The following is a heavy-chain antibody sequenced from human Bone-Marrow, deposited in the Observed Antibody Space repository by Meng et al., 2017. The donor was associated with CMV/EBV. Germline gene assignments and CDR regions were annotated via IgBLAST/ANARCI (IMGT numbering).Heavy chain of an antibody. CDR1: GYIFTAYG. CDR2: ISANNGNT. D-gene: IGHD6-6*01. V-gene: IGHV1-18*01. J-gene: IGHJ6*02. Sequence: ASVKVSCKASGYIFTAYGISWVRQGPGQGLEWMGWISANNGNTNYAQKVQGRVTMTEDTSTDTAYMELSSLRSEDTAVYYCATDQSRVRYSSSTYYYYGMDVWGQGTTATVSS. CDR3: ATDQSRVRYSSSTYYYYGMDV.